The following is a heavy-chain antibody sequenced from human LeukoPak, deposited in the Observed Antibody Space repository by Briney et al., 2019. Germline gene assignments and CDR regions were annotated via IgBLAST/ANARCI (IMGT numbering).Heavy chain of an antibody. Sequence: SGTLSLTCTVSGCSISSSSYYWGWIRPPPGKGLEWIVSNYYNVSTYFNPSIKSRVTISVETSKNQFSLKLSSVTAADTAVYYCARPDNYYDSSGYYEHAFDIWGQGTMVTVSS. CDR3: ARPDNYYDSSGYYEHAFDI. D-gene: IGHD3-22*01. CDR2: NYYNVST. J-gene: IGHJ3*02. CDR1: GCSISSSSYY. V-gene: IGHV4-39*01.